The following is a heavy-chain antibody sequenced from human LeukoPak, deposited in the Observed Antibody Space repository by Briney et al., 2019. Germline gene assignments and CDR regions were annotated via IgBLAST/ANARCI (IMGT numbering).Heavy chain of an antibody. Sequence: GGSLRLSCGASGFTFSSYGMHWVRQAPGKELEWVAIICYDGSNKYYADSVKGRFTISRDNSKNMVYLQMNSLRAEDTAVYFCARGSQGIASAKDYWGQGTLVTVSS. CDR2: ICYDGSNK. D-gene: IGHD6-13*01. J-gene: IGHJ4*02. CDR3: ARGSQGIASAKDY. CDR1: GFTFSSYG. V-gene: IGHV3-33*01.